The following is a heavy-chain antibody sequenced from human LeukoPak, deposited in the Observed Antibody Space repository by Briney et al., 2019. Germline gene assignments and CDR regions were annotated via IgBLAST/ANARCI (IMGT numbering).Heavy chain of an antibody. CDR1: GGSISTSNYY. V-gene: IGHV4-39*01. Sequence: PSETLSLTCAVSGGSISTSNYYWGRIPQPPGQGLEWVGSIYFSGTTYYNPSLKSRAAISLDTSKNQFYLKLRAVTVADTAVYYCARRSTVAWAFDIWGQGTMVTVSS. D-gene: IGHD4-23*01. CDR2: IYFSGTT. J-gene: IGHJ3*02. CDR3: ARRSTVAWAFDI.